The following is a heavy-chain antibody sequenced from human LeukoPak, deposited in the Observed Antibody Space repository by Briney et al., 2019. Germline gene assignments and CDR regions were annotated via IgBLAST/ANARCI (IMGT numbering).Heavy chain of an antibody. CDR3: ARGVGATATRYWYFDL. CDR1: GGSITSGGYY. Sequence: SETLSLTCSVSGGSITSGGYYGMWIRQHPGKGLEWIGYIYYSGSTFYNPSLKSRVTISFDTSKNQFSLNLSSVTAADTAVYYCARGVGATATRYWYFDLWGRGTLVTVSS. CDR2: IYYSGST. V-gene: IGHV4-31*03. D-gene: IGHD1-26*01. J-gene: IGHJ2*01.